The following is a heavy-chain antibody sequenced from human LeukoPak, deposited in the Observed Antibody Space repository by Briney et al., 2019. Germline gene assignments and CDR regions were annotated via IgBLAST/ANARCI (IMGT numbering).Heavy chain of an antibody. CDR1: GFTFSSYG. CDR3: ARESGGSLAY. CDR2: IWYDGSNK. J-gene: IGHJ4*02. V-gene: IGHV3-33*01. Sequence: PGGSLRLSCAASGFTFSSYGMHWVRQAPGKGLEWVAVIWYDGSNKYYADSVKGRFTIPRDNSKNTLYLQMNSLRAGDTAVYYCARESGGSLAYWGQGTLVTVSS. D-gene: IGHD2-15*01.